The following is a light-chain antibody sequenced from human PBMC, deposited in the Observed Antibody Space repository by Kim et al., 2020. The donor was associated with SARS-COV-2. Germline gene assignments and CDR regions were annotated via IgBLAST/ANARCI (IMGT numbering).Light chain of an antibody. CDR1: NSNIGANT. CDR2: AND. CDR3: ATWDDSLNAWV. J-gene: IGLJ3*02. V-gene: IGLV1-44*01. Sequence: QRVTIPCSGGNSNIGANTVNWYQQFPGTAPKLLIYANDRRPSGVPDRFSVSQSGTSASLAISGLQSEDEADYYCATWDDSLNAWVFGGRTQLTVL.